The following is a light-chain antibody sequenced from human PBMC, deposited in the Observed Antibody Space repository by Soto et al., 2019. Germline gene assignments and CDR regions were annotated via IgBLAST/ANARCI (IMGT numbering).Light chain of an antibody. Sequence: EIVVTQSPATLSVSPGERATLSCRASQSVRSYLAWYQQKPGQPPRLLIHGASTMATGVPARFSGSGSGTPFTLTISSLQSEDSAMYYCQQYNDGPPWTFGQGTKVEVK. CDR1: QSVRSY. J-gene: IGKJ1*01. CDR3: QQYNDGPPWT. V-gene: IGKV3-15*01. CDR2: GAS.